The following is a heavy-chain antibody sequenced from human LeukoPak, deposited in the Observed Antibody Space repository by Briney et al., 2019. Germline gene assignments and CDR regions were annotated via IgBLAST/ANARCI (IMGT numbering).Heavy chain of an antibody. CDR3: ARETYILGAQPLDY. J-gene: IGHJ4*02. D-gene: IGHD1-26*01. V-gene: IGHV3-48*03. CDR2: ISSSGSTI. Sequence: QPGGSLRLSCAASGFTFSSYEMNWVRPAPGKGLEWVSYISSSGSTISFADSVKGRFTISRDNAKNSLFLQMNSLRAEDTAVYYCARETYILGAQPLDYWGQGTLVTVSS. CDR1: GFTFSSYE.